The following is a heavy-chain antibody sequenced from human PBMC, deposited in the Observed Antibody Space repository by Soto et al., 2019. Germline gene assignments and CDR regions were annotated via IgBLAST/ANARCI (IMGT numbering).Heavy chain of an antibody. CDR2: LTGSSSNI. D-gene: IGHD3-10*01. CDR3: ANGRATYGLLTHDY. J-gene: IGHJ4*02. Sequence: EVQLLESGGGLVQPGGALRLSCAASGFSFRNFSIGWVRQAPGKGLGWISTLTGSSSNIYYADSVKGRFAISRDNSRNTLYLQMNSLTAEDTAVYYCANGRATYGLLTHDYWGQGTLVTVSS. V-gene: IGHV3-23*01. CDR1: GFSFRNFS.